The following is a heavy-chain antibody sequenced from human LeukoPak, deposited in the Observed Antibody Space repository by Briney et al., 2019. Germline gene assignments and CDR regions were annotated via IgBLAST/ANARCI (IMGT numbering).Heavy chain of an antibody. Sequence: GGSLRLSCAASGFTFSSYSMNWVRRAPGRGLEWVSCISSSSSTIYYADSVKGRFTISRDNSKNTLYLQMNSLRAEDTAVYYCAKERFIAARLGVDYWGQGTLVTVSS. J-gene: IGHJ4*02. CDR1: GFTFSSYS. CDR3: AKERFIAARLGVDY. V-gene: IGHV3-48*01. D-gene: IGHD6-6*01. CDR2: ISSSSSTI.